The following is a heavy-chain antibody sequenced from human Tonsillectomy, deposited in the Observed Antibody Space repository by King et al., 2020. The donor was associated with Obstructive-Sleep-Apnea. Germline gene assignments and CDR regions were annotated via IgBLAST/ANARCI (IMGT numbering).Heavy chain of an antibody. J-gene: IGHJ3*02. Sequence: QLQESGPGLVKPSETLSLTCTVSGGSISSSSYYWGWIRQPPGKGLEWIGSIYYIGSTYYNPSLKSRVTISVDTSKNQFSLKLSSVTAADTAVYYCARDLGEYYYDSSGYPYAFDIWGQGTMVTVSS. CDR2: IYYIGST. V-gene: IGHV4-39*07. CDR3: ARDLGEYYYDSSGYPYAFDI. CDR1: GGSISSSSYY. D-gene: IGHD3-22*01.